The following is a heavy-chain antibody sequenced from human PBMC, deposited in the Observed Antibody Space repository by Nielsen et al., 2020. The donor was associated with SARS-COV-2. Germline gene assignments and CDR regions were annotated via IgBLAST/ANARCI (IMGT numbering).Heavy chain of an antibody. CDR3: ARAVWGYCSSTSCYFDY. D-gene: IGHD2-2*01. J-gene: IGHJ4*02. CDR2: INWSGGST. V-gene: IGHV3-20*01. Sequence: GESLKISCAASGFTFDDYGMSWVRQAPGKGLEWVSGINWSGGSTGYADSVKGRFTISRDNAKNSLYLQMNSLRAEDTALYHCARAVWGYCSSTSCYFDYWGQGTLVTVSS. CDR1: GFTFDDYG.